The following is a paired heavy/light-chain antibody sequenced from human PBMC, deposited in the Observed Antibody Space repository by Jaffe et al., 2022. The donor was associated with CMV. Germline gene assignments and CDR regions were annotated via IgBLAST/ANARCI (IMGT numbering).Light chain of an antibody. CDR1: KLGDKY. J-gene: IGLJ1*01. CDR3: QAWDSSTLYV. CDR2: QDS. Sequence: SYELTQPPSVSVSPGQTASITCSGDKLGDKYACWYQQKPGQSPVLVIYQDSKRPSGIPERFSGSNSGNTATLTISGTQAMDEADYYCQAWDSSTLYVFGTGTKVTVL. V-gene: IGLV3-1*01.
Heavy chain of an antibody. Sequence: QLQLQESGPGLVKPSETLSLTCTVSGGSISSSSYYWGWIRQPPGKGLEWIGSIYYSGSTYYNPSLKSRVTISVDTSKNQFSLKLSSVTAADTAVYYCAREYCSSTSCYSEPPGSHYFDYWGQGTLVTVSS. CDR1: GGSISSSSYY. CDR3: AREYCSSTSCYSEPPGSHYFDY. V-gene: IGHV4-39*01. CDR2: IYYSGST. J-gene: IGHJ4*02. D-gene: IGHD2-2*01.